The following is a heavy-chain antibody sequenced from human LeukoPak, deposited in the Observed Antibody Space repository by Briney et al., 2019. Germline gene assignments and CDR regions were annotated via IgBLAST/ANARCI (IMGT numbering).Heavy chain of an antibody. D-gene: IGHD3-16*01. CDR1: GGSVSSSSYY. CDR2: IYYSGST. CDR3: ARAPFMITFGGVPDAFDI. Sequence: SETLSLTCTVSGGSVSSSSYYWGWIRQPPGKGLEWIGSIYYSGSTYYNPSLKSRVTISVDTSKNQFSLKLSSVTAADTAVYYCARAPFMITFGGVPDAFDIWGQGTMVTVSS. J-gene: IGHJ3*02. V-gene: IGHV4-39*07.